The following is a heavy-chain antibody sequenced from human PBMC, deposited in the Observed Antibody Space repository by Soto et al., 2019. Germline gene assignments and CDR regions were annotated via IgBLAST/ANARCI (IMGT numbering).Heavy chain of an antibody. V-gene: IGHV3-30-3*01. CDR1: GFTFSSYA. D-gene: IGHD4-17*01. Sequence: ESGGGVVQPGRSLRLSCAASGFTFSSYAMHWVRQAPGKGLEWVAVISYDGSNKYYADSVKGRFTISRDNSKNTLYLQMNSLRAEDTAVYYCARGPTVTTRHWYFDLWGRGTLVTVSS. CDR2: ISYDGSNK. J-gene: IGHJ2*01. CDR3: ARGPTVTTRHWYFDL.